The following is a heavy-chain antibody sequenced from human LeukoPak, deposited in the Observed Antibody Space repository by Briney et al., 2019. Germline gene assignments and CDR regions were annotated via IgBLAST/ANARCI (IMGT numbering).Heavy chain of an antibody. D-gene: IGHD3-10*01. CDR1: GFTFSSYE. Sequence: PGGSLRLSCAASGFTFSSYEMNWVRQAPGKGLERISYISSSGTTIYYADSVKGRFTISRDNAKNSLYLQMNSLRAEDTAVYYCAKDLMRDRWLGESWGQGTLVTVSS. CDR3: AKDLMRDRWLGES. CDR2: ISSSGTTI. J-gene: IGHJ5*02. V-gene: IGHV3-48*03.